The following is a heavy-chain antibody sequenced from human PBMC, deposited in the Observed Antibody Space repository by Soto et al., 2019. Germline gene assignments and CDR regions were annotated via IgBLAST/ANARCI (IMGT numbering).Heavy chain of an antibody. V-gene: IGHV1-46*01. J-gene: IGHJ6*02. CDR3: ARDPYDFWSGFVNGMDV. CDR2: INPSGGST. CDR1: GYTFTSYY. D-gene: IGHD3-3*01. Sequence: ASVKVSCNASGYTFTSYYMHWVRQAPGQGLEWMGIINPSGGSTSYAQKFQGRVTMTRDTSTSTVYMELSSLRSEDTAVYYCARDPYDFWSGFVNGMDVWGQGTAVTVSS.